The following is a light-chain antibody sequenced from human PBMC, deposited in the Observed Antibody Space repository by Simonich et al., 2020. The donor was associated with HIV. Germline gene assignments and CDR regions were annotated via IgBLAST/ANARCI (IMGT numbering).Light chain of an antibody. CDR3: QQYNSYQYT. Sequence: DIQMTQSSSILSASVGDRVTITCRASQSISSWLAWYQQKPGKAPKLLIYKASCLESGVPSRFSGSGSGTEFTLTISSLQPDDFATYYCQQYNSYQYTFGQGTKLEIK. V-gene: IGKV1-5*03. CDR2: KAS. J-gene: IGKJ2*01. CDR1: QSISSW.